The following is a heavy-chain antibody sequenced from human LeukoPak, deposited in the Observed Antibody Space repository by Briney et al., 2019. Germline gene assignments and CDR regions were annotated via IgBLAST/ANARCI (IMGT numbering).Heavy chain of an antibody. Sequence: ASVKVSCKASEYTFTGYYLHWVRQAPGQGLEWMGCINPGSGGTNYAQKFQDRVTMTRDMYISTAYMELSSLRYDDTAVYYCAKGGFFCCPSFGVLGQGDTVTVSS. CDR3: AKGGFFCCPSFGV. V-gene: IGHV1-2*02. CDR2: INPGSGGT. CDR1: EYTFTGYY. D-gene: IGHD3-16*01. J-gene: IGHJ6*02.